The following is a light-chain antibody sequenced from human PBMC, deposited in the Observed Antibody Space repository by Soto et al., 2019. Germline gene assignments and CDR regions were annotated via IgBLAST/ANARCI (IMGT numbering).Light chain of an antibody. CDR3: SSYTSSSTPYV. CDR1: SSDVGGYNY. J-gene: IGLJ1*01. V-gene: IGLV2-14*01. Sequence: QSALTQPASVSGSPGQSITISCTGTSSDVGGYNYVSWYQQHPGKAPKLMIYDVSSRPSGVSNRFSGAKSGNTASLTISGLQTEDEADYYCSSYTSSSTPYVFGTGTRSPS. CDR2: DVS.